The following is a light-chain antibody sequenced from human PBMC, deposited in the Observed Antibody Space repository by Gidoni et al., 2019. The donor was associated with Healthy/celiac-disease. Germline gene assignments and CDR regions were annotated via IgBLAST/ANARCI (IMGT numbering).Light chain of an antibody. CDR1: QSVSSY. CDR2: DAS. J-gene: IGKJ4*01. Sequence: PATLAWSPGERATLSCRASQSVSSYLAWYQQKPGQAPRLLIYDASNRATGIPARFSGSGSGTDFTLTISSLEPEDFAVYYCQQRSNWQLTFGGGTKVEIK. V-gene: IGKV3-11*01. CDR3: QQRSNWQLT.